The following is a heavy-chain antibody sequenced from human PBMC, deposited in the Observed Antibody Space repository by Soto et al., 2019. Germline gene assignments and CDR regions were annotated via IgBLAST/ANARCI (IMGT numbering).Heavy chain of an antibody. CDR1: GGSISNNTW. CDR2: IYHSGST. Sequence: SETLSLTCAVSGGSISNNTWWSWVRQPPGKGLEWIGEIYHSGSTNYNPSLKSRVSVSVDKSKNQFSLRLSSVTAADMAVYYCARVRRGYSYAYYFDYWGQGTLVTVSS. V-gene: IGHV4-4*02. D-gene: IGHD5-18*01. CDR3: ARVRRGYSYAYYFDY. J-gene: IGHJ4*02.